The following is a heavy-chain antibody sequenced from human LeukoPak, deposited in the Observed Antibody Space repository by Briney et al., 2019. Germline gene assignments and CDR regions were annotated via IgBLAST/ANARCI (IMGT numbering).Heavy chain of an antibody. V-gene: IGHV4-59*08. CDR2: IYSSGST. CDR1: GGPISSYY. Sequence: PSETLSLTCTVSGGPISSYYWSWIRQPPGKGLEWIGYIYSSGSTNYNPSLKSRVTISVDTSKNQFSLNLISVTAADTAVYYCARASSYTGHLGWWGQGTLVTVSS. J-gene: IGHJ4*02. D-gene: IGHD6-19*01. CDR3: ARASSYTGHLGW.